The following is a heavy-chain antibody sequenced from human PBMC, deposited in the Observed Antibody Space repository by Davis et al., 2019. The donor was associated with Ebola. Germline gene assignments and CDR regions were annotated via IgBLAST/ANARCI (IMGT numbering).Heavy chain of an antibody. CDR1: GGSISSSSYY. D-gene: IGHD3-3*01. CDR3: ARLDLRPKGGLDY. CDR2: IYYSGST. V-gene: IGHV4-39*07. J-gene: IGHJ4*02. Sequence: MPSETLSLTCTVSGGSISSSSYYWGWIRQPPGKGLEWIGSIYYSGSTYYNPSLKSRVTISVDTSKNQFSLKLSSVTAADTAVYYCARLDLRPKGGLDYWGQGTLVTVSS.